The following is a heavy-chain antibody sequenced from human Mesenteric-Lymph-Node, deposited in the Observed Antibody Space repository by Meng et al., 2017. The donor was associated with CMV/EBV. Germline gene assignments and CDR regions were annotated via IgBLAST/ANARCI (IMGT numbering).Heavy chain of an antibody. D-gene: IGHD2-2*01. CDR1: GYTFTSYG. Sequence: ASVKVSCKASGYTFTSYGISWVRQAPGQGLEWMGWISAYNGNTNYAQKLQGRVTMTTDTSTSTAYMELRSLSSDDTAVDYCARDIVVVPAAGPLPEPLDYWGQGTLVTVSS. V-gene: IGHV1-18*01. CDR2: ISAYNGNT. CDR3: ARDIVVVPAAGPLPEPLDY. J-gene: IGHJ4*02.